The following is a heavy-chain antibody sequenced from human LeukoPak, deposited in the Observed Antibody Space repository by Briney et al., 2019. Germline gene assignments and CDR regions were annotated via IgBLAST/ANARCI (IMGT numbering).Heavy chain of an antibody. J-gene: IGHJ1*01. V-gene: IGHV3-74*01. CDR2: LNTDGSST. D-gene: IGHD6-13*01. CDR3: AKDPAAAGTAEYFQH. Sequence: GGSLRLSCAASGFTFSGYWMHWVRQVPGKGLVWVSRLNTDGSSTSYADSVKGRFTISRDNAKNTLYLQMNSLRAEDTAVYYCAKDPAAAGTAEYFQHWGQGTLVTVSS. CDR1: GFTFSGYW.